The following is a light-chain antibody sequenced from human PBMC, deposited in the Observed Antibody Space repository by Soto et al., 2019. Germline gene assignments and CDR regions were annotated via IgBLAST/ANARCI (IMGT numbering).Light chain of an antibody. Sequence: DIVLTQSPATLSLSPGERATLSCRASQSVSSYLVWYQQKPGQAPRLLIYDASKRATGIPARFSGSGAGTDFTLTISSLEPEDFALYYYQHRTNWPPLLTFGGGTKVEIK. CDR3: QHRTNWPPLLT. CDR2: DAS. CDR1: QSVSSY. J-gene: IGKJ4*01. V-gene: IGKV3-11*01.